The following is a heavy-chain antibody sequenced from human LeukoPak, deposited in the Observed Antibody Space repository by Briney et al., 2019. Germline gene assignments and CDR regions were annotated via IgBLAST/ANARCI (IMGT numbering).Heavy chain of an antibody. J-gene: IGHJ5*02. Sequence: GGSLRLSCAASGFTFSNYWMSWVRQAPGKGLEWVANIKQDGSEKHYVDSVKGRFTISRDNAKNSPSLQMNSLRAEDTAVYYCARITFYYGSSGYLGWFDPWGQGTLVTVSS. D-gene: IGHD3-22*01. CDR3: ARITFYYGSSGYLGWFDP. CDR2: IKQDGSEK. CDR1: GFTFSNYW. V-gene: IGHV3-7*01.